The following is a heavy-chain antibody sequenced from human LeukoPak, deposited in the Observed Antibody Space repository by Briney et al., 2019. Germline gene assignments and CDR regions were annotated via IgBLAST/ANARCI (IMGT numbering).Heavy chain of an antibody. D-gene: IGHD6-6*01. J-gene: IGHJ6*03. Sequence: PSETLSLTCTVSGGSISSSSYYWGWIRQPPGKGLEGIGSIYYSGSTYYNPSLKSRVTISVDTSKNQFSLKLSSVTAADTAVYYCARDFSYYDYYMDVWGKGTTVTVSS. V-gene: IGHV4-39*07. CDR2: IYYSGST. CDR1: GGSISSSSYY. CDR3: ARDFSYYDYYMDV.